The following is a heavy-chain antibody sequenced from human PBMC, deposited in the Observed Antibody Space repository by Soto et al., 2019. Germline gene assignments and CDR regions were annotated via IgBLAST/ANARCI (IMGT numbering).Heavy chain of an antibody. D-gene: IGHD3-10*01. V-gene: IGHV4-34*01. CDR1: GGSFSGYY. J-gene: IGHJ5*02. Sequence: SETLSLTCAVYGGSFSGYYWSWIRQPPGKGLEWIGEINHSGSTNYNPSLKSRVTISVDTSKNQFSLKLSSVTAADTAVYYCARGNLLWFGELFTNWFDPWGQGTLVTVSS. CDR2: INHSGST. CDR3: ARGNLLWFGELFTNWFDP.